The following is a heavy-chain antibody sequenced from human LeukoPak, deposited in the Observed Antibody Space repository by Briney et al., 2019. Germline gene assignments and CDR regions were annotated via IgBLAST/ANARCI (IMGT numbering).Heavy chain of an antibody. J-gene: IGHJ4*02. CDR1: GGSISSSSYY. Sequence: ASETLSLTCTVSGGSISSSSYYWGWIRQPPGKGLEWIGSIYYSGSTYYNPSLKSRVTISVDTSKNQFSLKLSSVTAADTAVYYCARHQRVLRYFDWLLPFDYWGQGTLVTVSS. CDR3: ARHQRVLRYFDWLLPFDY. V-gene: IGHV4-39*01. CDR2: IYYSGST. D-gene: IGHD3-9*01.